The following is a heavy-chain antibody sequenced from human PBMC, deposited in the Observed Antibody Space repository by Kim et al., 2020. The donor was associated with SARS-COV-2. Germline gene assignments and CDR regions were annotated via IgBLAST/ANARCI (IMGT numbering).Heavy chain of an antibody. Sequence: SETLSLTCTVSGGTISSSSYYWGWIRQPPGMGLVWIGSIYYSGSTYYNPFLKSRATLSVDTTKNQFSLKLSSVTAADTAVYYCGRRKMAMVAEVYAVYYG. J-gene: IGHJ6*01. D-gene: IGHD5-18*01. CDR2: IYYSGST. V-gene: IGHV4-39*01. CDR1: GGTISSSSYY. CDR3: GRRKMAMVAEVYAVYYG.